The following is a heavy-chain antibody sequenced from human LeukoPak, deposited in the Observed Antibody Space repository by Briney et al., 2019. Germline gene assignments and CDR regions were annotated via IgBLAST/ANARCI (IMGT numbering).Heavy chain of an antibody. J-gene: IGHJ3*02. D-gene: IGHD5-18*01. CDR2: ISSSSSYI. CDR1: GLTFSSYS. V-gene: IGHV3-21*01. CDR3: ARAETDTAFDI. Sequence: GGSLRLSCAASGLTFSSYSMNWVRQAPGKGLEWVSSISSSSSYIYYADSAKGRFTISRDNAKNSLYLQMNSLRAEDTAVYYCARAETDTAFDIWGQGTMVTVSS.